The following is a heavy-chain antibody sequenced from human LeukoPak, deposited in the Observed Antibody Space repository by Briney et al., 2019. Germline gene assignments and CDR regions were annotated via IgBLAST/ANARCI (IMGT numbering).Heavy chain of an antibody. Sequence: SETLSLTCTVSGGSISSGDYYWSWIRQPPGKGLEWIGYIYYSGSTYYNPSLKSRATISVDTSKNQFSLKLSSVTAADTAVYYCARDRATVTTLWGQGTLVTVSS. V-gene: IGHV4-30-4*01. J-gene: IGHJ4*02. D-gene: IGHD4-17*01. CDR1: GGSISSGDYY. CDR2: IYYSGST. CDR3: ARDRATVTTL.